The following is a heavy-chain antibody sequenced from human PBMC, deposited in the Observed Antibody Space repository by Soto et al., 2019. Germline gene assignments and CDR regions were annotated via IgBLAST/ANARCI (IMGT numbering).Heavy chain of an antibody. J-gene: IGHJ6*02. CDR3: AKDLHLVVVPAATGGMDV. D-gene: IGHD2-2*01. Sequence: QVQLVKSGAEVKKPGASVKVSCKASGYTFTDYYMHWVRQAPGQGLEWMGWINPNTGATNYAQKFQGRVTMTRVTSISTAYMDLSRLRSDDTALDYCAKDLHLVVVPAATGGMDVWGQGTTVTVSS. CDR1: GYTFTDYY. CDR2: INPNTGAT. V-gene: IGHV1-2*02.